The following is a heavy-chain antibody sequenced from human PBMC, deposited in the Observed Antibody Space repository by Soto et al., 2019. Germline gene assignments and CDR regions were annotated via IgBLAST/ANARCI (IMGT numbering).Heavy chain of an antibody. CDR3: ASTSNSSPLGS. CDR2: IYHNWST. V-gene: IGHV4-4*02. CDR1: GGSISSTNW. D-gene: IGHD6-6*01. J-gene: IGHJ5*02. Sequence: ASETLSLTCAVSGGSISSTNWWSWVRQPPGKGLEWIGEIYHNWSTNYNPSLKSRVTISVDKSKNQFSLKLNSVTAADTAIYYCASTSNSSPLGSWGQGTLVTVSS.